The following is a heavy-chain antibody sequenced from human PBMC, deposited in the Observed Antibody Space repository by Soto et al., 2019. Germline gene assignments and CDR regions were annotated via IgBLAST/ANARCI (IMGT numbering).Heavy chain of an antibody. Sequence: SQTLSLTCFISGDSVSTNRAAWNWIRLSPSRGLEWLGRTYFRSKWYSEYEVSVKSRITIMADASKNQFSLQLNSVTPEDTAVYFCARESPYYWNFDYYYRMDVGGQGTTVTVSS. CDR2: TYFRSKWYS. CDR3: ARESPYYWNFDYYYRMDV. D-gene: IGHD1-7*01. CDR1: GDSVSTNRAA. J-gene: IGHJ6*02. V-gene: IGHV6-1*01.